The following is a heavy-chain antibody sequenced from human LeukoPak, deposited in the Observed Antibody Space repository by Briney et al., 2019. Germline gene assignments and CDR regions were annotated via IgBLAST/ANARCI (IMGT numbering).Heavy chain of an antibody. Sequence: GGSLRLSCAVSGFTFSNYNMNWVRQAPGKGLGWVSSISSTSTHIYYTDSVEGRFTISRDNAKNSLYLQMNNLRAEDTAVYYCARKRSLGPVDIWGQGTMVTVSS. CDR2: ISSTSTHI. J-gene: IGHJ3*02. V-gene: IGHV3-21*01. CDR3: ARKRSLGPVDI. D-gene: IGHD7-27*01. CDR1: GFTFSNYN.